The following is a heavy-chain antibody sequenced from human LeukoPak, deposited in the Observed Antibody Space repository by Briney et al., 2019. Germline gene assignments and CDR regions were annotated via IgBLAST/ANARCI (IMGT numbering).Heavy chain of an antibody. CDR3: VREARGYHYTYFDY. Sequence: PGGSLRLSRTASGFTLGSHDMHWVRHTTGEGLEWVAAISSGFHTFYAASVKGRFSVSRDDAKNSLYLQMNSLRAGDTALYYCVREARGYHYTYFDYRGQGTLVTVSS. CDR1: GFTLGSHD. CDR2: ISSGFHT. V-gene: IGHV3-13*01. D-gene: IGHD5-18*01. J-gene: IGHJ4*02.